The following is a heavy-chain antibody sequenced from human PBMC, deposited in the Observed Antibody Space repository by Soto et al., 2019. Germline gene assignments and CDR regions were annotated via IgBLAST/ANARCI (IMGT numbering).Heavy chain of an antibody. CDR2: INTLSSAI. D-gene: IGHD6-19*01. Sequence: GSLRLACAGSGFTFSGYYMTWILQAPGKGLEWVSYINTLSSAIYYADSVKGRFTISRDNAKNSLYLQMNSLRAEDTAVYYCARRLQWQLRPLDSWGRGTLVTVSS. J-gene: IGHJ4*02. V-gene: IGHV3-11*01. CDR1: GFTFSGYY. CDR3: ARRLQWQLRPLDS.